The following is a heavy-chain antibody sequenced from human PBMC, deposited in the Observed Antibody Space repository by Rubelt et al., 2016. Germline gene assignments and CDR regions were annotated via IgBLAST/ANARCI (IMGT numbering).Heavy chain of an antibody. V-gene: IGHV4-39*07. CDR1: AGSIRSTSHY. Sequence: QLQLQESGPGLVRPSETLSLTCIVSAGSIRSTSHYWGWIRQPPGKGLEWIGSIYYTGSTYYNPSLKSRVTISIDTPKNQFSLKRSAVPAADTAVYYCARVGGYSYGQGWFDPWGQGTLVTVSS. J-gene: IGHJ5*02. CDR2: IYYTGST. CDR3: ARVGGYSYGQGWFDP. D-gene: IGHD5-18*01.